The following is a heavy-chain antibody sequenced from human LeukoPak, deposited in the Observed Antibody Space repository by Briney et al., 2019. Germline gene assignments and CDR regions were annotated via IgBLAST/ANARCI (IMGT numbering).Heavy chain of an antibody. CDR3: AREKIAANYYDSSGYRFDY. Sequence: GRSLRLSCAASGFTFSSYGMHWVRQAPGKGLEWVAVIWYDGSNKYYADSAKGRFTISRDNSKNTLYLQMNSLRAEDTAVYYCAREKIAANYYDSSGYRFDYWGQGTLVTVSS. V-gene: IGHV3-33*01. D-gene: IGHD3-22*01. CDR1: GFTFSSYG. CDR2: IWYDGSNK. J-gene: IGHJ4*02.